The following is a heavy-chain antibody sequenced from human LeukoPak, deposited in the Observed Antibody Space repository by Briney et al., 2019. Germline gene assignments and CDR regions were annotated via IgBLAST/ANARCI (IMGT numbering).Heavy chain of an antibody. D-gene: IGHD4-17*01. CDR2: ICSDGSDT. CDR1: GFTFSSYW. CDR3: TRAPYHGDHVS. Sequence: GGSLRLSCAASGFTFSSYWMHWVRQAPGKRLVWVSRICSDGSDTTYADSVKGLFTICRNNDKKMLYLQMNGRRVDDTAVYCCTRAPYHGDHVSWG. V-gene: IGHV3-74*01. J-gene: IGHJ5*01.